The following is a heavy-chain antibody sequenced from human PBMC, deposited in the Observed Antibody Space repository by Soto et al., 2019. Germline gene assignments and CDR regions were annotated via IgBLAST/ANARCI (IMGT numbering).Heavy chain of an antibody. V-gene: IGHV3-30*03. CDR1: GFVFSNYG. CDR3: AREYYDFWSGSANWFDP. Sequence: PGGSLRLSCAASGFVFSNYGIHWVRQAPGKGLEWVAFISNDGSKKYYGDSVKGRFTISRDNSENTVYLQMNSLRAEDTAVYYCAREYYDFWSGSANWFDPWGQGTLVTVSS. J-gene: IGHJ5*02. D-gene: IGHD3-3*01. CDR2: ISNDGSKK.